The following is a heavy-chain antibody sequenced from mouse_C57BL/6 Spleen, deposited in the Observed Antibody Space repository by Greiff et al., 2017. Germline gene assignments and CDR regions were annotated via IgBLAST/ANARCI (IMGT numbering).Heavy chain of an antibody. Sequence: QVQLQQSGAELARPGASVKLSCKASGYTFTSYGISWVKQRTGQGLEWIGEIYPRSGNTYYNEKFKGKATLTADKSSSTAYMELRSLTSEDSAVYFCAMGDYYGQRFAYWGQGTLVTVSA. V-gene: IGHV1-81*01. CDR2: IYPRSGNT. CDR3: AMGDYYGQRFAY. D-gene: IGHD1-2*01. CDR1: GYTFTSYG. J-gene: IGHJ3*01.